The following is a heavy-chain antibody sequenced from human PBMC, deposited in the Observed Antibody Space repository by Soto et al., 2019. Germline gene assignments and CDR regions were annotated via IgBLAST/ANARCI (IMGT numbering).Heavy chain of an antibody. D-gene: IGHD1-1*01. V-gene: IGHV1-46*01. Sequence: ASVKVSCKASGYTFTIYYMHWVRQAPGQGLEWMGIINPSGVSTSYAQKFQGRVTMTRDTSITTAYMELSRLRSGDTAVYYCAREPATAKPEGVDFWGQGTLVTVSS. J-gene: IGHJ4*02. CDR3: AREPATAKPEGVDF. CDR2: INPSGVST. CDR1: GYTFTIYY.